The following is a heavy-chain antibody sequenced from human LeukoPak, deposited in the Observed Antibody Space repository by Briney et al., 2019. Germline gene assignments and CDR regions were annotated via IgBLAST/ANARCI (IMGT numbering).Heavy chain of an antibody. CDR2: IWFDGTNI. J-gene: IGHJ4*02. CDR1: GFDFSSYG. V-gene: IGHV3-33*01. CDR3: ARDSLPMAVTGPFDH. Sequence: GGSLRLSCAASGFDFSSYGMHWVRQAPGKGLEWVTSIWFDGTNIHYADSVKGRVTISRDNSKSALYLQMYSLRADDTAIYYCARDSLPMAVTGPFDHWGQGALVTVSS. D-gene: IGHD6-19*01.